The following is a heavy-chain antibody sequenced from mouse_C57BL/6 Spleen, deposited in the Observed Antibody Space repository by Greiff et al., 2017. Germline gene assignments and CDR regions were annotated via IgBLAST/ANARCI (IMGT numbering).Heavy chain of an antibody. J-gene: IGHJ4*01. Sequence: EVQGVESGGDLVKPGGSLKLSCAASGFTSSSYGMSWVRQTPDKRLEWVATISSGGSYTYYPDSVKGRFTISRDNAKNTLYLQMSSLKSEDTAMYYCARHEDDNYRYYAMDYWGQGTSVTVSS. D-gene: IGHD2-1*01. V-gene: IGHV5-6*01. CDR3: ARHEDDNYRYYAMDY. CDR1: GFTSSSYG. CDR2: ISSGGSYT.